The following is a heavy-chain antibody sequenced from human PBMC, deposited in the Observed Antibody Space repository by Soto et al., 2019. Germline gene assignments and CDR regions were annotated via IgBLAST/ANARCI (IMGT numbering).Heavy chain of an antibody. CDR1: GGSISSYY. CDR3: ARAPDSSGWPFNWFDP. CDR2: IYYSGST. Sequence: SETLSLTCTVSGGSISSYYWSWIRQPPGKGLEWIGYIYYSGSTNYNPSPKSRVTISVDTSKNQFSLKLSSVTAADTAVYYCARAPDSSGWPFNWFDPWGQGTLVTVPQ. D-gene: IGHD6-19*01. J-gene: IGHJ5*02. V-gene: IGHV4-59*01.